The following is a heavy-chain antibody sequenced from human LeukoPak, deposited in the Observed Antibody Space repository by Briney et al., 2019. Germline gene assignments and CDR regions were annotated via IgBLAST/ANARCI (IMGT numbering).Heavy chain of an antibody. CDR2: ISDSGDIT. J-gene: IGHJ5*02. CDR1: GFTFSSYA. Sequence: GGSLRLSCAASGFTFSSYAMSWVRQAPGKGLEWVSGISDSGDITYYADSVKGRFTISRDNSKNTLYLQMNSLRAEDTAVYYCAKGLTIFGNNWFDPWGQGTLITVSS. V-gene: IGHV3-23*01. D-gene: IGHD3-3*01. CDR3: AKGLTIFGNNWFDP.